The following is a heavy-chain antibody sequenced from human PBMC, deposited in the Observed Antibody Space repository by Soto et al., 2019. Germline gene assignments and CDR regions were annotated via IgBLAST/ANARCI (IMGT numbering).Heavy chain of an antibody. CDR3: ARVDVATVHDAFDI. V-gene: IGHV3-33*01. CDR1: GFTFSSYG. D-gene: IGHD5-12*01. J-gene: IGHJ3*02. Sequence: GGSLRLSCAASGFTFSSYGMHWVRQAPGKGLEWVAVIWYDGSNKYYADSVKGRFTISRDNSKNTLYLQMNSLRAEDTAVYYCARVDVATVHDAFDIWGQGTMVTVSS. CDR2: IWYDGSNK.